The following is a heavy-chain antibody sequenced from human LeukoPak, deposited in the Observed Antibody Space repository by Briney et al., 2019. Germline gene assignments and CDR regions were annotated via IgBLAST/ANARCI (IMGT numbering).Heavy chain of an antibody. CDR2: ISSNGGST. Sequence: GGSLRLSCAASGFTFSSYAMHWVRQAPGKGLEYVSAISSNGGSTYYANSVKGRFTISRDNSKNTLYLQMGSLRAEDMAVYYCARASSYNYDFWSGYHYWGQGTLVTVSS. CDR3: ARASSYNYDFWSGYHY. D-gene: IGHD3-3*01. J-gene: IGHJ4*02. V-gene: IGHV3-64*01. CDR1: GFTFSSYA.